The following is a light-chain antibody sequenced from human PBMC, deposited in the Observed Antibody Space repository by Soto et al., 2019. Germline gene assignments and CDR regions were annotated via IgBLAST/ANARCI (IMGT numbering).Light chain of an antibody. V-gene: IGLV2-8*01. J-gene: IGLJ2*01. Sequence: QSALTQPTSASGSHVQSVTIYCRGTSSDMGSYNYVSWYQQHPGKAPKLILFEVNKRPSGVPDSFSGSKSGNTAYLTVSGLQPEDEADYHCSSYSGTKNIIFGGGNKITVL. CDR1: SSDMGSYNY. CDR3: SSYSGTKNII. CDR2: EVN.